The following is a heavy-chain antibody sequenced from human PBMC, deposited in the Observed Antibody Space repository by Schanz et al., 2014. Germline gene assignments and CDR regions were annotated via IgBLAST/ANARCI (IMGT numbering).Heavy chain of an antibody. CDR2: IYGGGST. J-gene: IGHJ5*01. CDR3: ARDMVENWFDS. Sequence: QVQLQESGPGLVRPSETLSLTCTVSGVSISSFYWSWIRQSPGQGLEYFGYIYGGGSTSYNPSFKSRVTMTLDTSRNAFPLKLSAVTAADTAVYYCARDMVENWFDSWGQGTLVTVSS. D-gene: IGHD3-10*01. CDR1: GVSISSFY. V-gene: IGHV4-4*08.